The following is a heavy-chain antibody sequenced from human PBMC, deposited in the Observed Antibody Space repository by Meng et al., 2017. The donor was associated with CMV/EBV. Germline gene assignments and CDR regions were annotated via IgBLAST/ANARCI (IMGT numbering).Heavy chain of an antibody. V-gene: IGHV3-30*04. Sequence: LSLTCAASGFTFSSYAMHWVRQAPGKGLEWVVVISYDGSNKYYADSVKGRFTISRDNSKNTLYLQMNSLRAEDTAVYYCARGDSSVYYYYYYGMDVWGQGTTVTVSS. CDR1: GFTFSSYA. CDR2: ISYDGSNK. D-gene: IGHD6-25*01. J-gene: IGHJ6*02. CDR3: ARGDSSVYYYYYYGMDV.